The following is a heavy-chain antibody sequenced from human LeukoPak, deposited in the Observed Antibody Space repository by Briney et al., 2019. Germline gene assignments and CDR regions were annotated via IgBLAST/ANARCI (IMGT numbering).Heavy chain of an antibody. V-gene: IGHV3-30*18. CDR3: AKGPSLYD. J-gene: IGHJ4*02. CDR1: GFTFSSYG. D-gene: IGHD5/OR15-5a*01. Sequence: GRSLRLSCAASGFTFSSYGMHWVRQAPGKGLEWVAVISYDGSNKYYADSVKGRFTISRDNSKNTLYLQMNSLRAEDTAVYYCAKGPSLYDWGQGTLVTVSS. CDR2: ISYDGSNK.